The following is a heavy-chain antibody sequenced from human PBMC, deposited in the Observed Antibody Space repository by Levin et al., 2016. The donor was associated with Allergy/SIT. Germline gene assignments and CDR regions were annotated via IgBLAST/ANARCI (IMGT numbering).Heavy chain of an antibody. V-gene: IGHV4-39*02. CDR1: GGSISSSSYY. J-gene: IGHJ4*02. CDR2: IYYSGSS. CDR3: ARDFYGSLDY. D-gene: IGHD4-17*01. Sequence: SETLSLTCTVSGGSISSSSYYWGWVRQPPGKGLEWIGSIYYSGSSSYNPSLKSRVTISVDTSKNQFSLNLSSVTAADTAVYYCARDFYGSLDYWGQGILVTVSS.